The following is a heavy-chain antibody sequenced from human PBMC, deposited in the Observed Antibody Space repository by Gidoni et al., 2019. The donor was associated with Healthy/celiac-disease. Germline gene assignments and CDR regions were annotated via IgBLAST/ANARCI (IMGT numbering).Heavy chain of an antibody. V-gene: IGHV3-9*01. CDR3: AKGVLRFLEWLFDY. Sequence: EVQLVESGGGLVQPGRSLRLSCAASGFPFDDYAMHWVRKAPGKGLELVSGISWNSGSIGYADSVKGRFTISRDNAKNSLYLQMNSLRAEDTALYYCAKGVLRFLEWLFDYWGQGTLVTVSS. CDR1: GFPFDDYA. J-gene: IGHJ4*02. CDR2: ISWNSGSI. D-gene: IGHD3-3*01.